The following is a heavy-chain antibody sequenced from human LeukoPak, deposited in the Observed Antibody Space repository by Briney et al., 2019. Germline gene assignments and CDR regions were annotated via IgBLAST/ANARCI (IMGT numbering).Heavy chain of an antibody. CDR3: ATAPAAADSC. CDR2: INQDGSKK. CDR1: GFTFSNSL. Sequence: PGGSLRLSCAASGFTFSNSLMTWVRQAPGKGLEWVANINQDGSKKTYVDSVKGRFSISRDNAKNSLYLQMNSLRAEDTAVYYCATAPAAADSCWGQGTLVAVSS. J-gene: IGHJ4*02. D-gene: IGHD6-25*01. V-gene: IGHV3-7*01.